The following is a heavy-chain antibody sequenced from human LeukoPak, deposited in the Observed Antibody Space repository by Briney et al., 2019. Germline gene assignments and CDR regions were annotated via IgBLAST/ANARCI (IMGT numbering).Heavy chain of an antibody. V-gene: IGHV3-11*04. J-gene: IGHJ4*02. CDR2: INGSGDSK. D-gene: IGHD3-16*01. CDR3: ARDNLEWGSVFDY. CDR1: GFTFSDYY. Sequence: GGSLRLSCAAFGFTFSDYYMSWIRQAPGKGLEWLSYINGSGDSKFYADSVKGRFTISRDNAKNTLFLHMNSLRAEDTGVYYCARDNLEWGSVFDYWGQGTLVTVSS.